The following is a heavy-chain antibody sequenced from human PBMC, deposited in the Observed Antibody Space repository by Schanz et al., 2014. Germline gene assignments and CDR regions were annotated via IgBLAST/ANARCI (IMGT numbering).Heavy chain of an antibody. Sequence: EVQLVESGGGLVQPGGSLRLSCAASGFTFSSYAMNWVRQAPGKGLEWVSAMSASGISTYYADSVKGRFTISRDNSKNTLNLQMNSLRAEDTAVYYCVRDAYLQIRGTVFDSWGPGNLVTVSS. CDR3: VRDAYLQIRGTVFDS. V-gene: IGHV3-23*04. D-gene: IGHD1-1*01. CDR2: MSASGIST. J-gene: IGHJ4*02. CDR1: GFTFSSYA.